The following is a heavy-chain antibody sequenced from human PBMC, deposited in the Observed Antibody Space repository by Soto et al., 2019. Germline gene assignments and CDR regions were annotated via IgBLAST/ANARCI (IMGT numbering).Heavy chain of an antibody. V-gene: IGHV4-31*03. D-gene: IGHD6-13*01. J-gene: IGHJ4*02. Sequence: SETLSLTCTVSGGSISSGGYYCSWIRQHPGKGLEWIGYIYYSGSTYYNPSLKRRVTISVDTSKNQFSLKLSSVTAADTAVYYCARYRREAVAGYTLDNWGQGILVTAPQ. CDR1: GGSISSGGYY. CDR2: IYYSGST. CDR3: ARYRREAVAGYTLDN.